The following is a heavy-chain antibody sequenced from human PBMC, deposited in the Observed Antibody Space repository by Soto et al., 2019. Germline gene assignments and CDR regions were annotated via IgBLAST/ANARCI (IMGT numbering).Heavy chain of an antibody. CDR3: AGIPYDVNGYGYSDY. V-gene: IGHV4-39*01. Sequence: PSETLSLTCTVSGGSISTRTYLWGWIRQPPGKGLEWIGNIHYGESTSYNPSLKSRVTMSADTSINQFSLSLRSATAADTAVYYCAGIPYDVNGYGYSDYWGQGTLVTVSS. CDR1: GGSISTRTYL. J-gene: IGHJ4*02. D-gene: IGHD3-22*01. CDR2: IHYGEST.